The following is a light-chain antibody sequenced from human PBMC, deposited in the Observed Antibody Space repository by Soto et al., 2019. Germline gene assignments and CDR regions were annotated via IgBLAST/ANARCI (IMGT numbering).Light chain of an antibody. J-gene: IGKJ2*01. CDR3: MQGTRWPPYT. Sequence: DVVMTQSPLSLPVTLGQPASISCRSSQSLAYSDGNTYLNWFQQRPGQSPRRLIYKVSNRDSGVKERFSGRGSGTDFTMKISRVEAEDVGVYYCMQGTRWPPYTFGQGTKLEIK. CDR2: KVS. CDR1: QSLAYSDGNTY. V-gene: IGKV2-30*01.